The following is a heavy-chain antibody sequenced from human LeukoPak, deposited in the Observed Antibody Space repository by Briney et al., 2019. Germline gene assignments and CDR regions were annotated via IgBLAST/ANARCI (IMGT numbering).Heavy chain of an antibody. V-gene: IGHV3-23*01. CDR2: ISGSGSKT. Sequence: GVSLRLSCAASGLIFSTCAINWVRQAPGKGLEWVSAISGSGSKTFYSDSVKGRFTISRDNPKNTLYLQMNSLRPEDTAVYYCVKEPRGYSFSFDIWGQGTMVTVSS. J-gene: IGHJ3*02. CDR3: VKEPRGYSFSFDI. D-gene: IGHD5-18*01. CDR1: GLIFSTCA.